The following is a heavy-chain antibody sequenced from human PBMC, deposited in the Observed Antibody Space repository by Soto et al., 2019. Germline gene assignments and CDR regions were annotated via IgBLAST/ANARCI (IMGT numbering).Heavy chain of an antibody. CDR1: GGSISSYY. J-gene: IGHJ5*02. CDR3: ARRGAYYYGSGSGNWFDP. Sequence: PSETLSLTCPVSGGSISSYYWSWIRQPPGKGLEWIGYIYYSGSTNYNPSLKSRVTISVDTSKNQFSLKLSSVTAADTAVYYCARRGAYYYGSGSGNWFDPWGQGTLVTVSS. D-gene: IGHD3-10*01. V-gene: IGHV4-59*08. CDR2: IYYSGST.